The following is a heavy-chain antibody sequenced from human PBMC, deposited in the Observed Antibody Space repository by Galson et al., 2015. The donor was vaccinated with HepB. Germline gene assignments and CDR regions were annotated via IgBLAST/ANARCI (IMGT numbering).Heavy chain of an antibody. CDR1: GFTFSSYS. CDR3: ARDLITGNWFDP. J-gene: IGHJ5*02. V-gene: IGHV3-21*01. Sequence: SLRLSCAASGFTFSSYSMNWVRQAPGKGLEWVSSISSSSSYIYYADSVKGRFTISRDNAKNSLYLQMNSLRAEDTAVYYCARDLITGNWFDPWGQGTLVTVSS. CDR2: ISSSSSYI. D-gene: IGHD1-14*01.